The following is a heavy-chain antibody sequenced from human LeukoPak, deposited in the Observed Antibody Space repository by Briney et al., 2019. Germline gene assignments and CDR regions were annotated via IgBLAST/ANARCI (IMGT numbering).Heavy chain of an antibody. V-gene: IGHV1-69*13. CDR2: IIPIFGTA. J-gene: IGHJ5*02. Sequence: SVKVSCKASGGTFISYAISWVRLAPGQGLEWMGGIIPIFGTANYAQKFQGRVTITADESTSTAYMELSSLRSEDTAVYYCAREETRITMIVVADLQGWFDPWGQGTLVTVSS. D-gene: IGHD3-22*01. CDR3: AREETRITMIVVADLQGWFDP. CDR1: GGTFISYA.